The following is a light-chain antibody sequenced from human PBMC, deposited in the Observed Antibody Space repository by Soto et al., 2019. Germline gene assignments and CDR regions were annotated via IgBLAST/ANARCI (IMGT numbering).Light chain of an antibody. V-gene: IGLV2-14*01. CDR2: EVS. CDR3: SSYTSAGTLV. CDR1: SSDVGGYNY. Sequence: QSALTQPASVSGSPGQSISISCTGTSSDVGGYNYVSWYLQHPGKAPKLMISEVSNRPSGVSTRFSGSKSGNTASLAISGLQADDEADYYCSSYTSAGTLVFRTGTKVTVL. J-gene: IGLJ1*01.